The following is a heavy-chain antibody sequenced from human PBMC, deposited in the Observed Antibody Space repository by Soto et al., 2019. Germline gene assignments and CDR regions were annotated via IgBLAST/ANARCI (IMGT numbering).Heavy chain of an antibody. CDR3: AREYSGYEYYFDY. CDR2: IYYSGST. D-gene: IGHD5-12*01. V-gene: IGHV4-39*01. J-gene: IGHJ4*02. CDR1: GSAINSNSYY. Sequence: LSLTYTVPGSAINSNSYYMGGTRKPTGKGLEWIGSIYYSGSTYYNPSLKSRVTISVDTSKNQFSLKLSSVTAADTAVYYCAREYSGYEYYFDYWGQGTLVTVSS.